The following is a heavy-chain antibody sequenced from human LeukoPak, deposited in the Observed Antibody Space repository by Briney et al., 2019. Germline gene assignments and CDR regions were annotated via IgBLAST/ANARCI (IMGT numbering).Heavy chain of an antibody. V-gene: IGHV3-21*01. CDR3: ATLGFGGFDY. CDR1: GFTFSSYS. CDR2: ISSSSSYI. D-gene: IGHD3-16*01. J-gene: IGHJ4*02. Sequence: GGSLRLSCAASGFTFSSYSMNWVRQAPGKGLEWVSSISSSSSYIYYADSVKGRFTISRDNAENSLYLQMNSLRAEDTAVYYCATLGFGGFDYWGQGTLVTVSS.